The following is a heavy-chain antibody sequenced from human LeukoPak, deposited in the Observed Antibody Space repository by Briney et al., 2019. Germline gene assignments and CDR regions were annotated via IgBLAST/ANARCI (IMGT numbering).Heavy chain of an antibody. CDR2: IHTSEST. V-gene: IGHV4-4*09. CDR1: GDSITSYS. CDR3: ARRLSFYDASGYPHDVYDI. D-gene: IGHD3-22*01. J-gene: IGHJ3*02. Sequence: PSETLSLTCSVSGDSITSYSWTWFRQSPGRGLEWIGYIHTSESTSSHPSLRSRITLSIDTSSQQFSLKLTSVTAADTAVYYCARRLSFYDASGYPHDVYDIWGQGTMVTVSS.